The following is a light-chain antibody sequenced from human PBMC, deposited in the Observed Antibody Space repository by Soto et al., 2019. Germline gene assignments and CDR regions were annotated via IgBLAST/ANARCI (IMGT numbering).Light chain of an antibody. Sequence: QSALIQPPSVSGSPGQSVTISCTGTSSDVGSYDYVSWYQQHPGTVPKPMIYYVNTRPSGVPDRFSGSKSGNTASMTISGLQSEDEADYFCAAWDDRLNDYVFGTGTKLTVL. V-gene: IGLV2-11*01. J-gene: IGLJ1*01. CDR1: SSDVGSYDY. CDR3: AAWDDRLNDYV. CDR2: YVN.